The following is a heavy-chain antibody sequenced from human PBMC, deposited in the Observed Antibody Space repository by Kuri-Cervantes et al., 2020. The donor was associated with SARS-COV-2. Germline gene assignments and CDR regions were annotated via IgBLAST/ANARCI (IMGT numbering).Heavy chain of an antibody. V-gene: IGHV3-21*01. CDR1: GFTFSSYS. J-gene: IGHJ4*02. CDR3: AREYSSGWLNNDY. CDR2: ISSSSSYI. D-gene: IGHD6-19*01. Sequence: GESLKISCAASGFTFSSYSMNWVRQAPGKGLEWVSSISSSSSYIYYADSVKGRFTIPRDNAKNSLYLQMNSLRAEDTAVYYCAREYSSGWLNNDYWGQGTLVTVSS.